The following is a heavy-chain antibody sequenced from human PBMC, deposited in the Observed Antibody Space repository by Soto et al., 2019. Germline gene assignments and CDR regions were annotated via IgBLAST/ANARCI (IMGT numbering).Heavy chain of an antibody. D-gene: IGHD3-22*01. V-gene: IGHV1-2*04. CDR1: GYTFTGYY. Sequence: GASVKVSCKASGYTFTGYYMHWVRQAPGQGLEWMGWINPNSGGTNYAQKFQGWVTMTRDTSISTAYMELSRLRSDDTAVYYCARDGETDSSGPPGFDYWGQGTLVTVSS. CDR2: INPNSGGT. J-gene: IGHJ4*02. CDR3: ARDGETDSSGPPGFDY.